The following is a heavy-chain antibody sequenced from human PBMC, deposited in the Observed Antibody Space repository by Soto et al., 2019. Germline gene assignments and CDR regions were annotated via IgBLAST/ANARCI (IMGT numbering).Heavy chain of an antibody. V-gene: IGHV3-48*02. Sequence: EVQLVESGGGLVQRGGSLRLSCAASGFTFRSYSMNWVRQAPGKGLEWVSYISSSSGIIYYADSVKGRFTVSRDNAKNSLYLQMNSLRDDDTAVYYCARDEGYSSSRAYWGQGILVTVSS. J-gene: IGHJ4*02. CDR3: ARDEGYSSSRAY. CDR2: ISSSSGII. CDR1: GFTFRSYS. D-gene: IGHD6-19*01.